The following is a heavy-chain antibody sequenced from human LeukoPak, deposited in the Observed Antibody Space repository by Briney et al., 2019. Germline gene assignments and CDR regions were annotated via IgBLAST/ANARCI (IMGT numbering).Heavy chain of an antibody. CDR3: ARDGYDYSWYFDL. CDR2: ISSSSSYI. D-gene: IGHD5-12*01. J-gene: IGHJ2*01. Sequence: GGSLRLSCAASGFTFSSYSMNWVRQAPGKGLEWVSSISSSSSYIYYADSVKGRFTISRDNAKNSLYLQMNSLRAEDTAVYYCARDGYDYSWYFDLWGRGTLVTVSS. CDR1: GFTFSSYS. V-gene: IGHV3-21*01.